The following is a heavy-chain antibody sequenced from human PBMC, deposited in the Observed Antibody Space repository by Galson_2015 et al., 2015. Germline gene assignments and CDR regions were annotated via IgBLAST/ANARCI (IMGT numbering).Heavy chain of an antibody. CDR3: VHSTRRAACRGGRCYYTDH. CDR2: TYWAEDK. CDR1: GSSLRTDGLG. J-gene: IGHJ4*02. Sequence: PALVKPTQTLTLTCTFSGSSLRTDGLGVGWIRQPLGKALEWLARTYWAEDKAYRPSLRSRRTITQDPSNNQVVLTMTNMDPVDTATYYCVHSTRRAACRGGRCYYTDHWGQGTLVTVSS. V-gene: IGHV2-5*02. D-gene: IGHD2-15*01.